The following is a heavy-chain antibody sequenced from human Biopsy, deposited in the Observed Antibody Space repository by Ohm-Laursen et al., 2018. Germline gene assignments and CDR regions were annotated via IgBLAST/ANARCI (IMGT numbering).Heavy chain of an antibody. J-gene: IGHJ4*02. V-gene: IGHV4-59*02. CDR1: GDSVTKYY. CDR2: IYYSVMT. Sequence: SETLSLTWTVSGDSVTKYYWSWIRQPPGKGLEWIGHIYYSVMTNYNPSLQNRVSISVDTSRNRVSLTLSSVTAADTAVYYCARLGSGDYFPTFFDFWGQGALVTVSS. D-gene: IGHD5-12*01. CDR3: ARLGSGDYFPTFFDF.